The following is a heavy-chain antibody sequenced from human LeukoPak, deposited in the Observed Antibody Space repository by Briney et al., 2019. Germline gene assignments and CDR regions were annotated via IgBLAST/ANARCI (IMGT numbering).Heavy chain of an antibody. V-gene: IGHV4-59*01. CDR3: ARHYCSGGSCYLGFDY. Sequence: SETLSLTCTVSGGSISTYYWSWIRQPPGKGLEWIGYYSGNPNYNPSLKSRVTISVDTSKNQFSLKLSSVTAADTALYYCARHYCSGGSCYLGFDYWGQGTLVTVSS. CDR1: GGSISTYY. CDR2: YSGNP. D-gene: IGHD2-15*01. J-gene: IGHJ4*02.